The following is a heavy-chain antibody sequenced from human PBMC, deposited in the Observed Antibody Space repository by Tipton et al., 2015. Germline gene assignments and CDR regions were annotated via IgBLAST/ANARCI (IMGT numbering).Heavy chain of an antibody. CDR2: SGSGGST. V-gene: IGHV3-23*01. CDR1: GFIFSSYA. D-gene: IGHD3-3*01. J-gene: IGHJ2*01. CDR3: ARDGPVLRFVEWFPLKRYGLDV. Sequence: SLRLSCAASGFIFSSYALSWVRQAPGKGLEWVSASGSGGSTYYADSVKGRFTLSRDNSKNTLSLQMSSLSTEDTAVYYCARDGPVLRFVEWFPLKRYGLDVWGRGTLVTVSS.